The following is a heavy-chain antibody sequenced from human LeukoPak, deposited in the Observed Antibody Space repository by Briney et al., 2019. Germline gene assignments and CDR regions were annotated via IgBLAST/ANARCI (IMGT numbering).Heavy chain of an antibody. CDR2: IRYDGSNK. D-gene: IGHD3-3*01. J-gene: IGHJ4*02. Sequence: GGSLRLSCAASGFIFSSYGMHWVRQAPGKGLEWVAFIRYDGSNKYYADSVKSRFTISRDNSKNTLYLQMNSLRAEDTAVYYCAKDQWSGYAPDYWGQGTLVTVSS. V-gene: IGHV3-30*02. CDR3: AKDQWSGYAPDY. CDR1: GFIFSSYG.